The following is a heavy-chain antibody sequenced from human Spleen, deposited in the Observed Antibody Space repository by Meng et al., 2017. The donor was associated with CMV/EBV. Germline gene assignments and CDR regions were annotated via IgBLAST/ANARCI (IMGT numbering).Heavy chain of an antibody. CDR3: VRSGDRHQGSDFDY. V-gene: IGHV4-31*02. D-gene: IGHD1-14*01. Sequence: SGGSLCSAGYYCSWIRQLPGRGLEWIGYIYYSGTTYYNPSFKSRVTISVDTSKNLFSLTLRSVAAADTAVYYCVRSGDRHQGSDFDYWGQGSLVTVSS. J-gene: IGHJ4*02. CDR2: IYYSGTT. CDR1: GGSLCSAGYY.